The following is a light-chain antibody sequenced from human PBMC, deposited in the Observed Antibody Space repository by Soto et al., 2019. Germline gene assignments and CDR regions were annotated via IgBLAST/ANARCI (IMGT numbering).Light chain of an antibody. CDR2: DVS. J-gene: IGLJ1*01. V-gene: IGLV2-14*03. Sequence: ALTQPASVSGSPGQSITISCTGTSSDVGGNKYVSWYQQYPGKAPKLMICDVSNRPSGVSNRFSGSKSGNTASLTISGLQAEDEADYYCSAFTGTSYVFGTGTKVTVL. CDR3: SAFTGTSYV. CDR1: SSDVGGNKY.